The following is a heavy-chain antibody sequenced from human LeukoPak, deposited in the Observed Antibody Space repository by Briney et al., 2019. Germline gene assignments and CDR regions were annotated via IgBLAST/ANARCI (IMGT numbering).Heavy chain of an antibody. J-gene: IGHJ6*02. CDR2: ISGSGGNT. CDR1: GFTFSTDV. V-gene: IGHV3-23*01. D-gene: IGHD3-10*01. Sequence: HPGGSLRLSCAASGFTFSTDVMSWVRQAPGKGLECASAISGSGGNTYYADSVKGRFTISRDNSKNMLYLQMNSLRADDTAVYYCAKVSGRIQIWPQPFGDGMDVWGQGTTVTVSS. CDR3: AKVSGRIQIWPQPFGDGMDV.